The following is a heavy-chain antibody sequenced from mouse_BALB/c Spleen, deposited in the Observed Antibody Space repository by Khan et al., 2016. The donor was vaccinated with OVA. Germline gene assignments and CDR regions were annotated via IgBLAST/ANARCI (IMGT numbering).Heavy chain of an antibody. CDR1: GYTFTDFT. J-gene: IGHJ3*01. Sequence: QVQLKQSGAELVRPGVSVKISCKGSGYTFTDFTMHWVKQSHAKSLEWIGVISTYYGDVTYNQKFKGKATMTVDKSSSTAYIELARLTSEDSAIYYCTRGGGGNRFAYWGQGTLVTVSA. V-gene: IGHV1S137*01. CDR3: TRGGGGNRFAY. CDR2: ISTYYGDV.